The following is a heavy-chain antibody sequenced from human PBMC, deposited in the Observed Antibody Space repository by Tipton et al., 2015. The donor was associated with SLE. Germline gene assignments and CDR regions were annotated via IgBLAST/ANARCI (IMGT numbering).Heavy chain of an antibody. CDR2: LFYSGNA. J-gene: IGHJ4*02. D-gene: IGHD6-6*01. CDR1: GGSFSGHY. CDR3: AKYSSSSDY. Sequence: TLSLTCAVYGGSFSGHYWSWIRQPPGKGVEWIGSLFYSGNAYYNPSLESRVTISEDSSQNQVSLKLSSVAAADTAVYYCAKYSSSSDYWGQGTLVTVSS. V-gene: IGHV4-34*12.